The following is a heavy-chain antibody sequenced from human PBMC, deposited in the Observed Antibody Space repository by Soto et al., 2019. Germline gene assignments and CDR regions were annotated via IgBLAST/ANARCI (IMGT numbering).Heavy chain of an antibody. CDR2: ISGSGGST. CDR1: GFTFSSYA. CDR3: AKDRRLDFWSGYYSXY. Sequence: HPGGSLRLSCAASGFTFSSYAMSWVRQAPGKGLEWVSAISGSGGSTYYADSVKGRFTISRDNSKNTLYLQMNSLRAEDTAVYYCAKDRRLDFWSGYYSXYWGQGTLVTVSS. J-gene: IGHJ4*02. V-gene: IGHV3-23*01. D-gene: IGHD3-3*01.